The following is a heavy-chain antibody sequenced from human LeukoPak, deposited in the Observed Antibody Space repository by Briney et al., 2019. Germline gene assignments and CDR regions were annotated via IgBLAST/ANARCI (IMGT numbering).Heavy chain of an antibody. CDR3: AKGAVAGTLFLFDY. J-gene: IGHJ4*02. V-gene: IGHV3-23*01. Sequence: GGSLRLSCAASGFTFSSYAMSWVRQAPGKGLEWVSAISGSGGNTYYADSVKGRFTISRDNSKNTLYLQMNSLRAEDTAIYYCAKGAVAGTLFLFDYWGQGTLVTVSS. CDR2: ISGSGGNT. D-gene: IGHD6-19*01. CDR1: GFTFSSYA.